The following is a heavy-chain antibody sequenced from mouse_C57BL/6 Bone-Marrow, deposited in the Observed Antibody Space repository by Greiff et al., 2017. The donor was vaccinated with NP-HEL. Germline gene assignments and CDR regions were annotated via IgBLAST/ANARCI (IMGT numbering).Heavy chain of an antibody. Sequence: VQLQESGAELAKPGASVKLSCKASGYTFTSYWMHWVKQRPGQGLEWIGYINPSSGYTKYNQKFKDKATLTADKSSSTAYMQLSSLTYEDSAVYYCARVGRIYYGYDWDYYAMDYWGQGTSVTVSS. CDR3: ARVGRIYYGYDWDYYAMDY. V-gene: IGHV1-7*01. J-gene: IGHJ4*01. CDR2: INPSSGYT. CDR1: GYTFTSYW. D-gene: IGHD2-2*01.